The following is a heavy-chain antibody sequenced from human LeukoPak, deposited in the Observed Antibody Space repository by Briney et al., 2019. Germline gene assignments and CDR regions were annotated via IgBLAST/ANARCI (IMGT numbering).Heavy chain of an antibody. J-gene: IGHJ4*02. V-gene: IGHV3-48*04. D-gene: IGHD6-19*01. CDR1: GFTFSSYW. CDR3: ALLAVASDFDY. Sequence: GGSLRLSCAASGFTFSSYWMSWVRQAPGKGLEWIAYISSGAITMYYADSVKGRFTISRDDAKNSLFLQMNSLRAEDTAVYYCALLAVASDFDYWGQGALVTVSS. CDR2: ISSGAITM.